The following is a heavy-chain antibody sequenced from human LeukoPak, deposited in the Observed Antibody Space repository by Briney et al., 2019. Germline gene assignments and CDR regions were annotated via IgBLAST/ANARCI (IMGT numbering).Heavy chain of an antibody. J-gene: IGHJ5*02. CDR1: GFTFSSYS. D-gene: IGHD2-2*01. CDR2: ISSSSSYI. CDR3: ARDLGYCSSTSCYGANWFDP. Sequence: GGSLRLSCAASGFTFSSYSMNWVRQAPGKGLEWVSSISSSSSYIYYADSVKGRFTISRDNAKNSLYLQMNSLRAEDTAVYYCARDLGYCSSTSCYGANWFDPWGQGTLVTVSS. V-gene: IGHV3-21*01.